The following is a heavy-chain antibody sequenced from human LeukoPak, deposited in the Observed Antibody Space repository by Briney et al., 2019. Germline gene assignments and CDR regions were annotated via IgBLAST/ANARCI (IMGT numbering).Heavy chain of an antibody. CDR3: ARFAAGGSYYYYMDV. CDR1: GLTFSSYT. CDR2: IGTSSTTI. Sequence: GGSLRLSCAAFGLTFSSYTMNWVRQPPGKGLEWVSNIGTSSTTIYYADSVKGRFTISRDNAKNSLYLQMNSLRADDTAVYYCARFAAGGSYYYYMDVWGKGTTVTVSS. D-gene: IGHD6-25*01. V-gene: IGHV3-48*01. J-gene: IGHJ6*03.